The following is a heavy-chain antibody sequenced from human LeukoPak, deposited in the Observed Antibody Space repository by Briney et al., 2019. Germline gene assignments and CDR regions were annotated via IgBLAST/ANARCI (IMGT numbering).Heavy chain of an antibody. CDR3: ATKQWLAPPPDS. J-gene: IGHJ4*02. CDR2: INTDGTVT. CDR1: GFTFSKYR. V-gene: IGHV3-74*01. D-gene: IGHD6-19*01. Sequence: AGGSLRLSCAASGFTFSKYRMLWVRQALGKGLESVSRINTDGTVTTYADSVKGRFTVSRDNADNTMFLQMNSVRDEDTAVYYCATKQWLAPPPDSWGQGTPVTVSS.